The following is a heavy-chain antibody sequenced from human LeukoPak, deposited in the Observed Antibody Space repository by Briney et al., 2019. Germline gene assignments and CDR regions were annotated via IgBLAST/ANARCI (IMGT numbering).Heavy chain of an antibody. Sequence: GGSLRLSCTASGFTFGDYAMSWFRQAPGKGLEWVGFIRSKAYGGTTEYAASVKGRFTISRDDSKSIAYLQMNSLKTEDTAVYYCTGQTTVTMYYFDYWGQGTLVTASS. CDR1: GFTFGDYA. D-gene: IGHD4-11*01. CDR3: TGQTTVTMYYFDY. CDR2: IRSKAYGGTT. V-gene: IGHV3-49*03. J-gene: IGHJ4*02.